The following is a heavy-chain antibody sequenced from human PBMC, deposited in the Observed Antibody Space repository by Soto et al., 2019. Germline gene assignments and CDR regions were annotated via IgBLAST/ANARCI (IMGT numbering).Heavy chain of an antibody. D-gene: IGHD5-18*01. Sequence: QVQLVQSGAEVKKPGASVKVSCRASGYIFTNHAVHWVRQAPGQRLEWMGWINAGNGNTKYSQRFQGRVTITRDTSASTAYMELSSLRSEDTAVYYCVRGGNNYGALYGDLHYFDYWGQGTLVTVSS. CDR1: GYIFTNHA. CDR3: VRGGNNYGALYGDLHYFDY. J-gene: IGHJ4*02. V-gene: IGHV1-3*01. CDR2: INAGNGNT.